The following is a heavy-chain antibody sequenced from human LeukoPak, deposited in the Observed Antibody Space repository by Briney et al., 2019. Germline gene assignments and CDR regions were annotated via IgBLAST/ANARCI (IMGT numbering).Heavy chain of an antibody. CDR1: GFNFANHA. D-gene: IGHD2-21*02. J-gene: IGHJ4*02. Sequence: GGSLRLSCAAAGFNFANHAMSWVRQTPGKGLEWVSAISGGGDITYYADSVTGRFTISRDNSKDTLFLQMHSLRPGDTAVYYCVREDTPATANYWGQGTLVTISS. V-gene: IGHV3-23*01. CDR2: ISGGGDIT. CDR3: VREDTPATANY.